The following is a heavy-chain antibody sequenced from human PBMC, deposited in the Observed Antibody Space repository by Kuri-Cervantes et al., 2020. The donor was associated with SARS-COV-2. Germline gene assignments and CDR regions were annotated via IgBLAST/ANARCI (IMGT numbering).Heavy chain of an antibody. D-gene: IGHD2-2*01. V-gene: IGHV4-34*01. CDR3: ASIVVVPAASGYYYYYGMDV. Sequence: ESLKIPCAVYGGSFSGYYWSWIRQPPGKGLEWIGEINHSGSTNYNPSLKSRVTMSVDTSKNQFSLKLSSVTAADTAVYYCASIVVVPAASGYYYYYGMDVWGQGTTVTVSS. CDR1: GGSFSGYY. J-gene: IGHJ6*02. CDR2: INHSGST.